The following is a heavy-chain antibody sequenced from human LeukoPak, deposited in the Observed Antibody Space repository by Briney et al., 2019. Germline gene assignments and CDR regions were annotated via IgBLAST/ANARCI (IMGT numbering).Heavy chain of an antibody. CDR1: GYTFTSYG. CDR2: ISAYNGNT. Sequence: ASVKVSCKASGYTFTSYGISWVRQAPGRGLEWMGWISAYNGNTNYAQKLQGRVTMTTDTSTSTAYMELRSLRSDDTAVYYCARVQGITMVRGVEPAGYWGQGTLVTVSS. J-gene: IGHJ4*02. D-gene: IGHD3-10*01. CDR3: ARVQGITMVRGVEPAGY. V-gene: IGHV1-18*01.